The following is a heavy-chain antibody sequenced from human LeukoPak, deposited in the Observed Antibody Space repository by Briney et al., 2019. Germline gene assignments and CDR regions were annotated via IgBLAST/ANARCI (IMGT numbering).Heavy chain of an antibody. J-gene: IGHJ4*02. V-gene: IGHV1-46*01. CDR2: INPSGGST. CDR1: GYTFTSYY. Sequence: ASVKVSCKASGYTFTSYYMHWVRQAPGQGLEWMGIINPSGGSTSYAQKFQGRVTMTRDTSTSTVYMELSSLRSEDTAVYYCARGTPERYSGYDTYFDYWDQGTLVTVSS. D-gene: IGHD5-12*01. CDR3: ARGTPERYSGYDTYFDY.